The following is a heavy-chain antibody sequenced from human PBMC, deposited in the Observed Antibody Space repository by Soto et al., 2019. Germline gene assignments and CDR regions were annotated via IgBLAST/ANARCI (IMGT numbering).Heavy chain of an antibody. J-gene: IGHJ4*02. D-gene: IGHD2-15*01. CDR2: IWYDGSNK. CDR3: ASEVAASFDY. CDR1: GFTFSSYG. Sequence: QVQLVESGGGVVQPGRSLRLSCAASGFTFSSYGMHWVRQAPGKGLEWVAVIWYDGSNKYYADSVKGRFTISRDNSKNTLYLQMNSLRAEDTAVYYCASEVAASFDYWGQGTLVTVPS. V-gene: IGHV3-33*01.